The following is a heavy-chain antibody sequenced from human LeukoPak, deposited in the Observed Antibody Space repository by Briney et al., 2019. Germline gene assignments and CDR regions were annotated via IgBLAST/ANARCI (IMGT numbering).Heavy chain of an antibody. CDR1: GYTFTSYW. V-gene: IGHV5-51*01. CDR2: INPADFDT. J-gene: IGHJ4*02. CDR3: ARQKVVPGTSQLRTFDS. D-gene: IGHD6-13*01. Sequence: GESLQISCNASGYTFTSYWIGWVRQRPGYGLEWMGTINPADFDTTYGPSFQGQVTMSVDKSSRIAYLHWSSLKASDTAMYFCARQKVVPGTSQLRTFDSWGQGTLVTVSS.